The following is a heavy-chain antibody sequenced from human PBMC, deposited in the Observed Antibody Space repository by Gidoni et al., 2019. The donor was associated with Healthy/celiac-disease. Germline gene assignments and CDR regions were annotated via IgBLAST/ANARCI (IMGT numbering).Heavy chain of an antibody. CDR3: ATGLVGATGY. CDR1: GGSFSCYY. V-gene: IGHV4-34*01. J-gene: IGHJ4*02. CDR2: INHSGST. D-gene: IGHD1-26*01. Sequence: QVQLQQWVSVLLKPSDTLSPTCAVYGGSFSCYYWSWIRQPPGKGLEWIGEINHSGSTNYNPSLKSRVTISVDTSKNQFYRKLSSVTAADTAVYYGATGLVGATGYWGQGTLVTVSS.